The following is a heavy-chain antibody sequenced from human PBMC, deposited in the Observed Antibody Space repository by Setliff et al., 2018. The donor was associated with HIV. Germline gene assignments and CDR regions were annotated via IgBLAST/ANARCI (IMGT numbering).Heavy chain of an antibody. CDR2: INPRGGNA. J-gene: IGHJ4*02. V-gene: IGHV1-46*01. Sequence: ASVKVSCKASGYTFINYYMHWVRQAPGQGLEWMGIINPRGGNATYAQMFQGRVTMTRDTSTSTIYMEVSSLRSEDTAVYYCASGWVRQSRTFGGVSVLPPFDYWGQGTLVTVSS. CDR1: GYTFINYY. CDR3: ASGWVRQSRTFGGVSVLPPFDY. D-gene: IGHD3-16*02.